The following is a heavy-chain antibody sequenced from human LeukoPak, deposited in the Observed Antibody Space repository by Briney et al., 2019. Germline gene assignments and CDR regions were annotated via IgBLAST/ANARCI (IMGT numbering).Heavy chain of an antibody. Sequence: ASVKVSCKTSGYTFSNFGINWVRQAPGQGLEWMGWISAYNGNTNYAQKLQGRVTMTTDTSTSTAYMELRSLRSDDTAVYYCARDPFIAAAPTGDYWGQGTLVTVSS. CDR1: GYTFSNFG. D-gene: IGHD6-13*01. CDR2: ISAYNGNT. J-gene: IGHJ4*02. CDR3: ARDPFIAAAPTGDY. V-gene: IGHV1-18*01.